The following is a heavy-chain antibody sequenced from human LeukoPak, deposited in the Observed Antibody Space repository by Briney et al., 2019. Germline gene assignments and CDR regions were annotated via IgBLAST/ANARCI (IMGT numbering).Heavy chain of an antibody. Sequence: GGSLRLSCAASGFTLSDYEMNWVRQAPGKGLEWVSYISGSGSTRYYADSVKGRFTISRDNAKNSLYLQMNSMRAEDTAVYYCARDFGVRGQKKDYFDYWGQGTLVSVSS. J-gene: IGHJ4*02. D-gene: IGHD3-10*01. CDR1: GFTLSDYE. V-gene: IGHV3-48*03. CDR2: ISGSGSTR. CDR3: ARDFGVRGQKKDYFDY.